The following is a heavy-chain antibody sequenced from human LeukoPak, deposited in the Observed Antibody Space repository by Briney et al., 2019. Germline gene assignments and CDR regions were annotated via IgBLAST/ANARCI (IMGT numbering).Heavy chain of an antibody. CDR3: ASAPGGISYFDY. J-gene: IGHJ4*02. CDR2: INHSGST. Sequence: PSETLSLTCAVYGGSFSGYYWSWIRQPPGKGLEWIGEINHSGSTNYNPSLKSRVTISVDTSKNQFSLKLSSVTAADTAVYYCASAPGGISYFDYWGQGTLVTVSS. V-gene: IGHV4-34*01. CDR1: GGSFSGYY. D-gene: IGHD1-1*01.